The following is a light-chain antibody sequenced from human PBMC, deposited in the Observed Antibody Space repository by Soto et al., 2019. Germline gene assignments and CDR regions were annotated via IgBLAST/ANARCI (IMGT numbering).Light chain of an antibody. V-gene: IGKV3-11*01. CDR1: QSVSSY. J-gene: IGKJ1*01. CDR3: QQRSNWAVT. CDR2: DAS. Sequence: EIVLTQSPATLSLSPGERATLSCRASQSVSSYLAWYQQKPGQAPRLLIYDASNRATGIPARFSGSGSGTDFTLTISSLEPEDFAVYYCQQRSNWAVTFGQGTKV.